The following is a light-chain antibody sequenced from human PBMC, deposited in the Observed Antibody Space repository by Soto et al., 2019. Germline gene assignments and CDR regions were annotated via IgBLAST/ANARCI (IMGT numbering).Light chain of an antibody. Sequence: DIVMTQSPDSLAVSLGERATINCKSSQSGLSSSNNKNYLTWYQQKPGQPPKLLIYWASTRESGVPDRFSGRGSGTHFTPTISSLQADDVAVYYCHQYDSAPLTLGGGTKVEIK. CDR1: QSGLSSSNNKNY. J-gene: IGKJ4*01. CDR2: WAS. CDR3: HQYDSAPLT. V-gene: IGKV4-1*01.